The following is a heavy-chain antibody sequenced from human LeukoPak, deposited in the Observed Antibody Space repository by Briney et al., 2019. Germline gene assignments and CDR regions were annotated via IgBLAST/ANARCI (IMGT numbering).Heavy chain of an antibody. CDR1: GGSISSSSYY. CDR2: IYYSWST. V-gene: IGHV4-39*07. D-gene: IGHD2-2*02. J-gene: IGHJ4*02. CDR3: AREPYCSSTSCYRKYYFDY. Sequence: SETLSLTCTVSGGSISSSSYYWGWIRPPPGKGLEWIGSIYYSWSTYSNPSLKSRVTISVDTSKNQFSLKLSSVTAADTAVYYCAREPYCSSTSCYRKYYFDYWGQGTLVTVSS.